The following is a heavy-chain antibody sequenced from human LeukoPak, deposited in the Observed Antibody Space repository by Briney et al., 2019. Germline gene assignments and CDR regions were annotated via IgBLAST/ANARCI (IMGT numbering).Heavy chain of an antibody. Sequence: ASVKVSCKASGYTFTGYYMHWVRQAPGQGLEWMGIINPSGGSTSYAQKFQGRVTMTRDMSTSTVYMELSSLRSEDTAVYYCAREGVAALGYYFYYMDVWGKGTTVTVSS. CDR1: GYTFTGYY. D-gene: IGHD2-15*01. CDR2: INPSGGST. CDR3: AREGVAALGYYFYYMDV. J-gene: IGHJ6*03. V-gene: IGHV1-46*01.